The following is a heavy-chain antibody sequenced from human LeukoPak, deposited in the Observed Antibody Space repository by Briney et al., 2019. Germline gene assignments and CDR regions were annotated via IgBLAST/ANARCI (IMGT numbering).Heavy chain of an antibody. V-gene: IGHV3-21*01. Sequence: NPGGSLRLSCAASGFTLSNYWMNWVRQAPGKGLEWVSSISSSSKQTYYADSVKGRFTISRDNAKNSLYLQMNSLRAEDTAIYYCARVSSFYDNVWGSASFWGQGALVTVSS. CDR2: ISSSSKQT. CDR1: GFTLSNYW. J-gene: IGHJ4*02. CDR3: ARVSSFYDNVWGSASF. D-gene: IGHD3-16*01.